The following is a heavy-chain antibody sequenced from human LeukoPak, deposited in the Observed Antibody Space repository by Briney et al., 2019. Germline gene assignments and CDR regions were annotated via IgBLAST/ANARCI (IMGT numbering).Heavy chain of an antibody. J-gene: IGHJ4*02. CDR1: GFTFSSYD. CDR2: IDSAGDP. CDR3: ASAYSSTWYDSPLDY. Sequence: PGGSLRLSCAASGFTFSSYDMHWVRQATGKGLEWVSAIDSAGDPYYPGSVKGRFTISRENAKNSLYLQMNSLRAGDTAVYYCASAYSSTWYDSPLDYWGQGTLVTVSS. V-gene: IGHV3-13*05. D-gene: IGHD6-13*01.